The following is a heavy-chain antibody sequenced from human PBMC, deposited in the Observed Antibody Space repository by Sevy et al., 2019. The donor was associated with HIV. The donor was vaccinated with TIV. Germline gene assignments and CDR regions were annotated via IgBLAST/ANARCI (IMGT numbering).Heavy chain of an antibody. CDR1: GGTFSDFG. CDR2: IIPIFGTP. D-gene: IGHD1-1*01. Sequence: ASVKVSCKASGGTFSDFGFHWVRQAPGQGLEWMGGIIPIFGTPNYAQQFLGRVTIIADESTSTVYMELNRLTSDYTALYYCATSGTTGTTSHFGYWGQGTLVTVSS. J-gene: IGHJ4*02. V-gene: IGHV1-69*13. CDR3: ATSGTTGTTSHFGY.